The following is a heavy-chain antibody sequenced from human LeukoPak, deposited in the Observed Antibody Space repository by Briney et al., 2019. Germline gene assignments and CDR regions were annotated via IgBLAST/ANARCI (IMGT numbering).Heavy chain of an antibody. V-gene: IGHV4-39*01. D-gene: IGHD5-12*01. Sequence: SETLSLTCTVSGVSISSSSYYWGWIRQPPGKGLEWIGSIYYSGSTYYNPSLKSRVTISVDTSKNQFSLKLSSVTAADTAVYYCARTRGGYDHWFDPWGQGTLVTVSS. J-gene: IGHJ5*02. CDR3: ARTRGGYDHWFDP. CDR2: IYYSGST. CDR1: GVSISSSSYY.